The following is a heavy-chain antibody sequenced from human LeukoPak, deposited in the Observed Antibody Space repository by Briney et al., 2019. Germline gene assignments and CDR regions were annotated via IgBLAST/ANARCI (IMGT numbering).Heavy chain of an antibody. CDR1: GFTFSSYA. CDR3: AKVCYYGSASPYAFDI. J-gene: IGHJ3*02. CDR2: ISGSGGST. Sequence: GGSLRLSCAASGFTFSSYAMSWVRQAPGKGLEWVSAISGSGGSTYYADSVKGRFTISRDNSKNTLYLQMNSLRAEDTAVYYCAKVCYYGSASPYAFDIWGQGTMVTVSS. V-gene: IGHV3-23*01. D-gene: IGHD3-10*01.